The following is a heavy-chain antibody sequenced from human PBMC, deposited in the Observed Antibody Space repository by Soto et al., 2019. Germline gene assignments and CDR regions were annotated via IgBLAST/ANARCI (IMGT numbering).Heavy chain of an antibody. CDR3: ARRHYGSVRRWFHX. CDR2: IYPGDSDT. CDR1: GYSFTSYW. J-gene: IGHJ5*02. Sequence: GKALKISCKGSGYSFTSYWIGWVRQMPGKGLELMVIIYPGDSDTRYRPSFQGQVTISAYKSIITAYLQWSSLKASDTAMYYCARRHYGSVRRWFHXWGQGTLFTVSX. D-gene: IGHD3-10*01. V-gene: IGHV5-51*01.